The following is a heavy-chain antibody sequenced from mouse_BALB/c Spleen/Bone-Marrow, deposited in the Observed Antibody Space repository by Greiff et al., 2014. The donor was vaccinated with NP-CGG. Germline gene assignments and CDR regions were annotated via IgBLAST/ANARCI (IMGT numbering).Heavy chain of an antibody. CDR1: GYAFSTYW. D-gene: IGHD3-1*01. Sequence: VQGVESGAELVRPGSSVKISCKASGYAFSTYWINWVKQRPGQGLEWIGQIYPGDGDTNYNEKFKGKATLTADKSSSTASIQLSSLTSEDSAVYFCARVGFSFDYWGQGTTLTVSS. J-gene: IGHJ2*01. CDR3: ARVGFSFDY. V-gene: IGHV1-80*01. CDR2: IYPGDGDT.